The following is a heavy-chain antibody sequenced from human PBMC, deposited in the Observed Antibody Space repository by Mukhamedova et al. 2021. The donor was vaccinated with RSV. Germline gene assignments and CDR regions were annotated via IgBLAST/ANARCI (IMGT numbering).Heavy chain of an antibody. Sequence: GRFTISRDNAKDSLYLQMNSLRAEDMAVYYCARDRGHGYFDLWGRGTLVTVSS. D-gene: IGHD3-10*01. J-gene: IGHJ2*01. V-gene: IGHV3-11*05. CDR3: ARDRGHGYFDL.